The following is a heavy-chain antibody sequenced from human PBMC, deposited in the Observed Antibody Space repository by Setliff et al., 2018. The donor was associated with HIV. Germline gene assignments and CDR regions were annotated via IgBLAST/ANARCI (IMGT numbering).Heavy chain of an antibody. Sequence: SETLSLTCTVSGGSISSYYWSWIRQSPGKGLEWIGHIYYGGNTKYNPSLKSRVTMSSDTSNNQFSVKLTSVTAAETAVYYCARQWSGSCSGGSCYPIDSWGQGTLVTVSS. CDR3: ARQWSGSCSGGSCYPIDS. D-gene: IGHD2-15*01. J-gene: IGHJ4*02. V-gene: IGHV4-59*08. CDR2: IYYGGNT. CDR1: GGSISSYY.